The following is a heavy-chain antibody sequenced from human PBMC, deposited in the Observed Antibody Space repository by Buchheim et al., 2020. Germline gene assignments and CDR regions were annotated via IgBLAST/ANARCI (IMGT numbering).Heavy chain of an antibody. CDR3: ARDTPTVVYYYYGMDV. CDR2: INPSGGST. V-gene: IGHV1-46*01. D-gene: IGHD4-23*01. Sequence: QVQLVQSGAEVKKPGASVKVSCKASGYTFTSYYMHWVRQAPGQGLEWMGIINPSGGSTSYAQQFQGRVTMTRDTSTSTVYLELSSLRSEDTAVYYCARDTPTVVYYYYGMDVWGQGTT. J-gene: IGHJ6*02. CDR1: GYTFTSYY.